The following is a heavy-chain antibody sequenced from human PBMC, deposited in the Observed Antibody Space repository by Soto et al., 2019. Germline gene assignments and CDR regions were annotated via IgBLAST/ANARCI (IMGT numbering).Heavy chain of an antibody. CDR2: IYYSGST. CDR3: ASLPHYYDSSGYGSYYFDY. CDR1: GGSISSSSYY. D-gene: IGHD3-22*01. V-gene: IGHV4-39*01. Sequence: PSETLSLTCTVSGGSISSSSYYWGWIRQPPGKGLEWIGSIYYSGSTYYNPSLKSRVTISVDTSKNQFSLKLSSVTAADTAVYYCASLPHYYDSSGYGSYYFDYWGQGTLVTVSS. J-gene: IGHJ4*02.